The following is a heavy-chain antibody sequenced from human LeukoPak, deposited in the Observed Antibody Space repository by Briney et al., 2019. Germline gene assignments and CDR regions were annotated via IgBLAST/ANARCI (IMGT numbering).Heavy chain of an antibody. CDR1: GYTFTSYG. Sequence: GASVKVSCKASGYTFTSYGISWVRQAPGQGLEWMGWISAYNGNTNYAQKLQGRVTMTTDTSTSTAYMELRSLRSDDMAVYYCARVDCSSTSCYAAGNWFDPWGQGTLVTVSS. V-gene: IGHV1-18*03. CDR2: ISAYNGNT. J-gene: IGHJ5*02. D-gene: IGHD2-2*01. CDR3: ARVDCSSTSCYAAGNWFDP.